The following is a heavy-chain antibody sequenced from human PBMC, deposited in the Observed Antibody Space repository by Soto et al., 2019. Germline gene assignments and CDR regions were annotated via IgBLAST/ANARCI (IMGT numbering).Heavy chain of an antibody. CDR1: VFTFTSYA. CDR2: ISSSSDYI. CDR3: ARARVYATGQTDL. Sequence: PGGAXRLSCSACVFTFTSYAMNLFRQAQGKGLEWVSSISSSSDYIYYADSMKGRVTISRDNAKNSLFLDMNRLTGEDTAVYYCARARVYATGQTDLWGQGTLVTASS. J-gene: IGHJ5*02. V-gene: IGHV3-21*06. D-gene: IGHD6-13*01.